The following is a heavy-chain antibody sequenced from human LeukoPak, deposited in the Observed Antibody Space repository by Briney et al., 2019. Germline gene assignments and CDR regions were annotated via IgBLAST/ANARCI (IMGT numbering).Heavy chain of an antibody. CDR3: ARVQGGTYLFDY. Sequence: GGSLRLSSAASLFTFRSYWMHWVRPAPGKGRLWVSRVNSDGSGTNYADSVRGRFSISRDNAKNTLYMQINSLRAEDAAVYYCARVQGGTYLFDYWGQGTLVTVSS. J-gene: IGHJ4*02. CDR2: VNSDGSGT. CDR1: LFTFRSYW. D-gene: IGHD1-26*01. V-gene: IGHV3-74*01.